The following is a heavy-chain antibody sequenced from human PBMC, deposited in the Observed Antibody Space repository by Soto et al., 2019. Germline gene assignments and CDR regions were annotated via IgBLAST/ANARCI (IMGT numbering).Heavy chain of an antibody. CDR1: GGSISNYY. J-gene: IGHJ4*02. Sequence: SETLSLTCTVSGGSISNYYWSWIRQSPGKGLEWIGYIYYSGITNYNPSLRSRVIMSVEMSKNQFSLNLSSVTAADTAIYYCARPVEYFASTDYVYWGQGTLVTVSS. CDR2: IYYSGIT. CDR3: ARPVEYFASTDYVY. V-gene: IGHV4-59*01. D-gene: IGHD3-22*01.